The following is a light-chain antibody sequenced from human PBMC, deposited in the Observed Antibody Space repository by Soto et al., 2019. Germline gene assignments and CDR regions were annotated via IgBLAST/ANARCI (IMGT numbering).Light chain of an antibody. V-gene: IGKV3-11*01. Sequence: EIVLTQSPATLSLSPGERATLSCRASQSVSSYLAWYQQNPGQAPRLLIYDASNRATGIPARFSGSGSGTDFALTISSIEPEDFAVYYCQQRSNWPPSITFGQGTRLEIK. CDR3: QQRSNWPPSIT. J-gene: IGKJ5*01. CDR1: QSVSSY. CDR2: DAS.